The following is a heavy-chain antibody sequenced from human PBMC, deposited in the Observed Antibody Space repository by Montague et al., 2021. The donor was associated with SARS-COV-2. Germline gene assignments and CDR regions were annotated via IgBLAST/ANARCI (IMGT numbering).Heavy chain of an antibody. V-gene: IGHV4-59*08. D-gene: IGHD2/OR15-2a*01. CDR2: ISDSGST. CDR1: GGSISSFY. CDR3: ARHYRSTLPADY. Sequence: SETLSLTCTVSGGSISSFYWSWLRQPPGKGLEWIGYISDSGSTNYNPSLTSRVTMSVDTSKNQFSLKVNSVTAADTAFYYCARHYRSTLPADYWGQGTLVTVSS. J-gene: IGHJ4*02.